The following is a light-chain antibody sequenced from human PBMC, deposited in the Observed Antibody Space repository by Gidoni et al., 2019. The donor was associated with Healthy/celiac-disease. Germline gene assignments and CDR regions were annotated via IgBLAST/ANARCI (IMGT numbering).Light chain of an antibody. CDR3: AAWDDSLNGWV. J-gene: IGLJ3*02. CDR1: SSHIGSNT. V-gene: IGLV1-44*01. CDR2: SNN. Sequence: QSVLTHPPSASGPPGQRVTISCSGSSSHIGSNTVNWYQQLPGTAPKLLIYSNNQRPSGVPDRFSGSKSGTSASLAISGLQSEDEADYYCAAWDDSLNGWVFGGGTKLTVL.